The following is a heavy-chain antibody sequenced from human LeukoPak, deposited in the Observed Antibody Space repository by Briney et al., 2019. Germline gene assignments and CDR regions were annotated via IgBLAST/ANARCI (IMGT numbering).Heavy chain of an antibody. D-gene: IGHD3-22*01. Sequence: SETLSLTCAVYGGSISSGGYSWSWIRQPTGKGLEWIGYIYHSGSTYYNPSLKSRVTISVDRSKNQFSLKLSSVTAADTAVYYCARVRGLGYYDSSGYLDYWGQGTLVTVSS. CDR2: IYHSGST. J-gene: IGHJ4*02. V-gene: IGHV4-30-2*01. CDR3: ARVRGLGYYDSSGYLDY. CDR1: GGSISSGGYS.